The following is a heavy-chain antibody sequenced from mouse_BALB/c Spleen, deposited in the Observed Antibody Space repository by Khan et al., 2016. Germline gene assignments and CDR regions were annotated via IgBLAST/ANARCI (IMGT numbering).Heavy chain of an antibody. CDR1: GSNIKDTY. D-gene: IGHD3-3*01. CDR3: TRGLKGFAY. V-gene: IGHV14-3*02. CDR2: IDPANGNT. J-gene: IGHJ3*01. Sequence: VQLQQPGAELVKPGASGKLTCTASGSNIKDTYMHWVKQRPEQGLEWIGRIDPANGNTKYDPKFQGKATITADTSSNTAYLQPSSLTSEATAVYYCTRGLKGFAYWGQGALVTVSA.